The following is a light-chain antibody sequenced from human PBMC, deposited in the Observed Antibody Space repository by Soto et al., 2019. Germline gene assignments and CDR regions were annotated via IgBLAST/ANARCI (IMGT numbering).Light chain of an antibody. CDR1: QSVSSN. V-gene: IGKV3-15*01. J-gene: IGKJ1*01. CDR3: QQYNYWPWT. Sequence: IVMTQSPATLSVSPGERAILSCRASQSVSSNLAWYQQKPGQAPRLLIYGASTRATGIPARFSGSGSGTEFTLTISSLQSEDFSVYYCQQYNYWPWTFDQGTKVDIK. CDR2: GAS.